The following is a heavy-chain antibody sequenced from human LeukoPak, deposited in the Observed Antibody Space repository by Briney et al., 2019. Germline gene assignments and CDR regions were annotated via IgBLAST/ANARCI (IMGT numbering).Heavy chain of an antibody. V-gene: IGHV3-7*01. J-gene: IGHJ6*03. CDR2: IKHDGSEK. CDR3: ARHHQLILYKPSKYYYYYYMDV. CDR1: GFTFSSYW. Sequence: GGSLRLSCAASGFTFSSYWMSWVRQAPGKGLEWVANIKHDGSEKYYVDSVKGRFTISRDNAKNSLYLQMHSLRAEDTAVSYCARHHQLILYKPSKYYYYYYMDVWGKGTTVTISS. D-gene: IGHD2-15*01.